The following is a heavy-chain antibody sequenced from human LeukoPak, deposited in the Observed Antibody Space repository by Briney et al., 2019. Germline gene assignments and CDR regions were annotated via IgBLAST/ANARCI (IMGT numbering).Heavy chain of an antibody. D-gene: IGHD3-22*01. CDR3: ARGRYDSSGYYYFDY. Sequence: ASVKVSCKASGYTFTSYGISWVRQAPGQGLEWMGWISAYNGNTSYAQKFQGRVTMTRDMSTSTVYMELSSLRSEDTAVYYCARGRYDSSGYYYFDYWGQGTLVTVSS. J-gene: IGHJ4*02. CDR1: GYTFTSYG. V-gene: IGHV1-18*01. CDR2: ISAYNGNT.